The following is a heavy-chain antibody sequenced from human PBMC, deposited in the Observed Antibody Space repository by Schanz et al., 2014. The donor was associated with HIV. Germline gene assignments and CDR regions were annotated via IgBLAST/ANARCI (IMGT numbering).Heavy chain of an antibody. CDR3: ARDVAGCSGTSCYSDAFDI. D-gene: IGHD2-2*01. J-gene: IGHJ3*02. Sequence: QVQLVESGGGVVQPGRSLRLSCAASGFTFRSYGMHWVRQAPGKGLEWVAVTWYDGSNKYYADSVKGRFTISRDNSKNTLFLQMNSLRAEGTAVYFCARDVAGCSGTSCYSDAFDIWGQGTLVTVSS. CDR1: GFTFRSYG. V-gene: IGHV3-33*01. CDR2: TWYDGSNK.